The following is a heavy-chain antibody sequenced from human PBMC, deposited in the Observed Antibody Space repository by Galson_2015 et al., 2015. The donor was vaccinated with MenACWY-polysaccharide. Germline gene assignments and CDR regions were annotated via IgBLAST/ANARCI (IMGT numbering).Heavy chain of an antibody. CDR3: ARDYCSRTTCYGMDV. V-gene: IGHV3-30-3*01. J-gene: IGHJ6*02. D-gene: IGHD2-2*01. CDR2: ISYVATNK. CDR1: GFTFSRYA. Sequence: LRLSCAASGFTFSRYAMHWVRQPPGKGLEWVAVISYVATNKYYADSVKGRFTISRDNSKNTVDLQMNSLRAEDTAVYYCARDYCSRTTCYGMDVWGQGTTVTVSS.